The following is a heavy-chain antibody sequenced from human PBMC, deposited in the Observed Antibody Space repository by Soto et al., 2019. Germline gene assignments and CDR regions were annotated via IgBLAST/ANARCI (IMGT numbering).Heavy chain of an antibody. CDR2: ITHRGST. J-gene: IGHJ6*02. V-gene: IGHV4-34*01. CDR3: ARGGAHAKSGSRIYQFGYGLDF. D-gene: IGHD1-26*01. Sequence: SESLSLTCDVCGESFGVYYWSWIRQSPGKGLEWIGDITHRGSTNYNPSLKSRVTLSVDTSKRQFSLKLSSVTAADTAVYYCARGGAHAKSGSRIYQFGYGLDFWGQGTTVTVSS. CDR1: GESFGVYY.